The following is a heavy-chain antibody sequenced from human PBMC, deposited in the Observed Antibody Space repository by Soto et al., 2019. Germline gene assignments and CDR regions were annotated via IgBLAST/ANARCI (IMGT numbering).Heavy chain of an antibody. Sequence: VQLVESGGGVVQPGRSLRLSCAASGFTFNSYGMHWVRQAPGKGLEWVAVIWYDGSNKYYGDSVKGRFTISRDNSKNTLYLQMNSLRAEDTAVYYCARDRPNSGFDYWGQGTLGTVSS. CDR1: GFTFNSYG. D-gene: IGHD7-27*01. CDR3: ARDRPNSGFDY. J-gene: IGHJ4*02. V-gene: IGHV3-33*01. CDR2: IWYDGSNK.